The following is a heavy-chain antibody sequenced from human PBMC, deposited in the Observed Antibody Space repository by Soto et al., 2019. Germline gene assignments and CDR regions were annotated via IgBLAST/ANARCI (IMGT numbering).Heavy chain of an antibody. CDR1: GGTFSRYT. V-gene: IGHV1-69*12. Sequence: QVQLVQSGAEVKKPGSSVTVSCKASGGTFSRYTISWVRQAPGQGLEWMGGIIPIFGTANYAQKFQGRVTITADESTSTAYRELSSLRAEDTAVYYCARGNHRWLQLWYFDLWGRGTLVTFSS. CDR2: IIPIFGTA. J-gene: IGHJ2*01. D-gene: IGHD5-12*01. CDR3: ARGNHRWLQLWYFDL.